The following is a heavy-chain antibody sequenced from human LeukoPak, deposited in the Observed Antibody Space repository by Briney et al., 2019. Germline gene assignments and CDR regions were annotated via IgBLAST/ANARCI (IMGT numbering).Heavy chain of an antibody. CDR3: ASRHLEPYSSSMYVGMDV. J-gene: IGHJ6*02. V-gene: IGHV1-69*13. CDR1: GGTFTSYA. CDR2: IIPIFGTA. D-gene: IGHD6-13*01. Sequence: SVKVSCKASGGTFTSYAISWVRQAPGQGLEWMGGIIPIFGTANYAQKFQGRVTITSDESTSTAYMELSSLRSEDTAVYYCASRHLEPYSSSMYVGMDVWGQGTTVTVSS.